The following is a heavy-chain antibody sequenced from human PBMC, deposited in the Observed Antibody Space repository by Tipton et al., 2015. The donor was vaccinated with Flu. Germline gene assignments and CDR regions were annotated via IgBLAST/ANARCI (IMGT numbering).Heavy chain of an antibody. CDR2: IYPVDSDT. J-gene: IGHJ4*02. V-gene: IGHV5-51*03. CDR3: VRTSAILTGYPHPGFDY. D-gene: IGHD3-9*01. CDR1: GYSFTSHW. Sequence: QLVQSGAEVKKPGESLKISCKGSGYSFTSHWIGRVRQMPGKGLGWMGMIYPVDSDTRYSLSFEGQVNISAGKSTSTAYLQWSSLKASDTAMYYCVRTSAILTGYPHPGFDYWGQGTLVTISS.